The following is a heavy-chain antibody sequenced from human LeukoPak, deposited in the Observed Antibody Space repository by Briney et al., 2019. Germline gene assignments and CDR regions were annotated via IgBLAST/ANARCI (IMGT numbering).Heavy chain of an antibody. CDR2: IYYSGST. CDR3: ARQAVTTSDWFDP. J-gene: IGHJ5*02. Sequence: SETLSLTCTVSGGSLSSSSYYWGWIRQPPGKGLEWLGSIYYSGSTYYNPSLKSRVTISVDTSKNQFSLKLSSVTAADTAVYYCARQAVTTSDWFDPWGQGTLVTVSS. D-gene: IGHD4-17*01. CDR1: GGSLSSSSYY. V-gene: IGHV4-39*01.